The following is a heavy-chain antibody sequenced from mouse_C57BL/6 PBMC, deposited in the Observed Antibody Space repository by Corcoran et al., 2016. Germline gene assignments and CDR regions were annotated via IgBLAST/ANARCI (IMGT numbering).Heavy chain of an antibody. V-gene: IGHV1-26*01. J-gene: IGHJ4*01. Sequence: EVQLQQSGPELVKPGASVKISCKASGYTFTDYYMNWVKQSHGKSLEWIGDINPNNGGTSYNQKFKGKATLTVDKSSSTAYKELRSLTSEDSAVYYCARSYGSSYDYATDYWGQGTSVTVSS. CDR2: INPNNGGT. D-gene: IGHD1-1*01. CDR1: GYTFTDYY. CDR3: ARSYGSSYDYATDY.